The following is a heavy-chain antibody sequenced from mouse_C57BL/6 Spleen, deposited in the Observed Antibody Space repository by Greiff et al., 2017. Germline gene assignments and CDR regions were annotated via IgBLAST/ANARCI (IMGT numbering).Heavy chain of an antibody. D-gene: IGHD1-1*01. Sequence: VQLQQSGAELVRPGASVKLSCKASGYTFTDYYINWVKQRPGQGLEWIARIYPGSGDTYYNEKFKGKATLTAEKSSSTAYMQLSSLTSEDAAVYFSASYYGSSPFAYWGQGTLVTVSA. CDR1: GYTFTDYY. V-gene: IGHV1-76*01. CDR3: ASYYGSSPFAY. J-gene: IGHJ3*01. CDR2: IYPGSGDT.